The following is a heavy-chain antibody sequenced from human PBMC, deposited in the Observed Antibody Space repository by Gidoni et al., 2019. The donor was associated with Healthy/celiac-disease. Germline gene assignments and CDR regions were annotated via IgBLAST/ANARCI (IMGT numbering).Heavy chain of an antibody. CDR3: ASPGEGSSWYYMDV. J-gene: IGHJ6*03. CDR2: ISYDGSNK. V-gene: IGHV3-30*03. Sequence: QVQLVESGGGVVQPGRSLRLSCAASGFTPRSYGMHWVRQAPGKGLEWVAVISYDGSNKYYADSVKGRFTISRDNSKNTLYLQMNSLRAEDTAVYYCASPGEGSSWYYMDVWGKGTTVTVSS. CDR1: GFTPRSYG. D-gene: IGHD6-13*01.